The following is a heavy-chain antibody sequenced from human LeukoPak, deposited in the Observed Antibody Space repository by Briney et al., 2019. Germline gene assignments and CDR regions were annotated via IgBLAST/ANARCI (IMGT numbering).Heavy chain of an antibody. D-gene: IGHD3-10*01. J-gene: IGHJ6*02. V-gene: IGHV3-7*01. CDR2: IKQDRSEK. CDR1: GFSFSSYW. CDR3: SRRLCASGSYWSAPCNGMDV. Sequence: GGSLRLSCAASGFSFSSYWMSWVRQAPGKGLEWVANIKQDRSEKYYVDSVKGRFTISRDNAKNSLYLQMNSLRAEDTAVYYCSRRLCASGSYWSAPCNGMDVWGQGTTATVSS.